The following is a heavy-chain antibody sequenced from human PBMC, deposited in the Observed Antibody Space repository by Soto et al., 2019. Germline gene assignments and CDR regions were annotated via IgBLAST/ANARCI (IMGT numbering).Heavy chain of an antibody. D-gene: IGHD3-9*01. V-gene: IGHV4-30-4*01. J-gene: IGHJ6*02. CDR2: IYYSGNT. CDR3: ASSSIYGMDV. Sequence: SETLSLTCSVSGGTISSGYYYLSWIRQPPGKGLEWIGNIYYSGNTYYNPSLKSRLIISIDTSKNQFYLKVGSVTAADTAVYYCASSSIYGMDVWGQG. CDR1: GGTISSGYYY.